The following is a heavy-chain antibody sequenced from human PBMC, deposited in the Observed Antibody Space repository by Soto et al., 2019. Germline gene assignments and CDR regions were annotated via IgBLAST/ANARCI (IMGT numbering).Heavy chain of an antibody. Sequence: GRPLRLPCAAAGCTFRNLWVSWVLQAPGKGLEWVGRIKSKTDGGTTDYAAPVKGRFTISRDDSKNTLYLQMNSLKTEDTAVYYCTTQRSLAAEYYYYGMDVWGQGTTVTVSS. D-gene: IGHD2-15*01. J-gene: IGHJ6*02. CDR2: IKSKTDGGTT. CDR1: GCTFRNLW. V-gene: IGHV3-15*07. CDR3: TTQRSLAAEYYYYGMDV.